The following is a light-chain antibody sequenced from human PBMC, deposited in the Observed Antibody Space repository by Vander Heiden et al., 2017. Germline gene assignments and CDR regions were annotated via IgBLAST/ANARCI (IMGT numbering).Light chain of an antibody. CDR2: SNN. Sequence: QSVLTQPPSASGTHGQRVTISCSGSSSNIGSNTVNWYHQLPGTAPKLLLYSNNQRPSGVPDRFSGSKSGTSASLAISGLQSEDEADYYCAAWDDSLNGQVFGGGTKLTVL. V-gene: IGLV1-44*01. CDR3: AAWDDSLNGQV. CDR1: SSNIGSNT. J-gene: IGLJ2*01.